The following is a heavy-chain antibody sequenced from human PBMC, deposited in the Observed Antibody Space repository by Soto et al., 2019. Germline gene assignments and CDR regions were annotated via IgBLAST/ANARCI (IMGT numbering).Heavy chain of an antibody. D-gene: IGHD2-21*01. J-gene: IGHJ4*02. CDR3: ARGERCGGGCFDC. CDR1: GYTFTNFG. Sequence: ASVKVSCKASGYTFTNFGVTWVRRAPGQGLEWMGWISAYTDTPNYAQKFQGRVTMTTDTSTSTAYMDLRSLTSDDTAVYYCARGERCGGGCFDCWGQGTLVIVSS. CDR2: ISAYTDTP. V-gene: IGHV1-18*01.